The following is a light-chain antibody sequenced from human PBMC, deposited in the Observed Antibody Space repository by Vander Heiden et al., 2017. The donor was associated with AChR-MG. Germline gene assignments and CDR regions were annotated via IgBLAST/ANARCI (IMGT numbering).Light chain of an antibody. CDR3: QQHESTPPIT. CDR1: QSCLSSYNNKNY. V-gene: IGKV4-1*01. J-gene: IGKJ5*01. Sequence: DIVMTQCPDPPAVPLGERATISGKASQSCLSSYNNKNYLAGYHQKPGHPPKLLIYWASTREARVPDRFIGSGCGTEFSLPISSRQAEDVAVYYCQQHESTPPITFGQGTQLEIK. CDR2: WAS.